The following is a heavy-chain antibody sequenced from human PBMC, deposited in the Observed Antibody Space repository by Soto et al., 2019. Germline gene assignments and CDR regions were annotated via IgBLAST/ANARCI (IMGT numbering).Heavy chain of an antibody. Sequence: GGSLRLSCAASGFTFSSYAMSWVRQAPGKGLEWVSAISGSGGSTYYADSVKGRFTISRDNSKNTLYLQMNSLRAEDTAVYYCAKDLSRIAVAGRGGAFDIWGQGTMVTVSS. V-gene: IGHV3-23*01. CDR3: AKDLSRIAVAGRGGAFDI. J-gene: IGHJ3*02. CDR2: ISGSGGST. CDR1: GFTFSSYA. D-gene: IGHD6-19*01.